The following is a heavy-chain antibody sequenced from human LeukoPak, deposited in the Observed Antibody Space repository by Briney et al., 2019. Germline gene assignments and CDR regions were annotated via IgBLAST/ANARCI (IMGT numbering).Heavy chain of an antibody. CDR2: INHSGST. Sequence: SETLSLTCAVYGGSFSGYFWSWIRHSPGKGLEWIGEINHSGSTNYNPSLKSRLTISVDTSKNQFSLQLTSVTAADTAVYFCARGDVNNYYNGMDVWGQGTTVTV. V-gene: IGHV4-34*01. J-gene: IGHJ6*02. CDR1: GGSFSGYF. CDR3: ARGDVNNYYNGMDV.